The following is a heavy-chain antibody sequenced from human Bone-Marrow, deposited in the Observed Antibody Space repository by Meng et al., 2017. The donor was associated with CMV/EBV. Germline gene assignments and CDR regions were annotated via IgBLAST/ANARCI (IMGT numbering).Heavy chain of an antibody. CDR2: IIPILGIA. V-gene: IGHV1-69*02. D-gene: IGHD4-11*01. CDR1: GCTFSSYT. CDR3: ASDPDYSTDYYYGLDV. Sequence: AVKVSCKATGCTFSSYTISWVRQAPGQGLEWMGRIIPILGIANYAQKFQGRVTITADKSTSTAYMELSSLRSEDTAVYYCASDPDYSTDYYYGLDVWGQGTTVTVSS. J-gene: IGHJ6*02.